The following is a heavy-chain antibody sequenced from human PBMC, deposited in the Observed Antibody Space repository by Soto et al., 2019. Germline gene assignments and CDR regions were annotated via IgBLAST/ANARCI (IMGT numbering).Heavy chain of an antibody. D-gene: IGHD3-22*01. CDR2: ISGSGGST. V-gene: IGHV3-23*01. CDR3: AKLWLFPP. J-gene: IGHJ5*02. Sequence: GVSLRLSWAASGFTLSSYAMNWVRQAQGKGLEWVSAISGSGGSTYYADSVKGRFTISRDNSKNTLYLQMNSLRAEDTAVYYCAKLWLFPPWGQGTLVTVSS. CDR1: GFTLSSYA.